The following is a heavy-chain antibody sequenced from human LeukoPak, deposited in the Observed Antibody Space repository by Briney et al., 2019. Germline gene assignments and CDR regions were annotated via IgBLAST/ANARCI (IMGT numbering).Heavy chain of an antibody. Sequence: SVKVSCKASGGTFSSYAISWVRQAPGQGLEWMGGIIPIFGTANYAQKFQGRVTITADESTSTAYMELSSLRSEDTAVYYCAREPEYSSSSWSIWDYWGQGTLVTVSS. D-gene: IGHD6-6*01. V-gene: IGHV1-69*13. CDR2: IIPIFGTA. J-gene: IGHJ4*02. CDR1: GGTFSSYA. CDR3: AREPEYSSSSWSIWDY.